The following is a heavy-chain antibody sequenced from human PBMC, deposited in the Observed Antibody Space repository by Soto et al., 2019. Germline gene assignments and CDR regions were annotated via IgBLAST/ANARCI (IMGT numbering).Heavy chain of an antibody. Sequence: SETLSLTCTVSGGSISSSSYYWGWIRQPPGKGLEWIGSIYYSGSTYYNPSLKSRVTISVDTSKNQFSLKLSSVTAADTAVYYCARHRSEAVAGNHFDYWGQGTLVTVSS. CDR1: GGSISSSSYY. CDR2: IYYSGST. D-gene: IGHD6-19*01. CDR3: ARHRSEAVAGNHFDY. V-gene: IGHV4-39*01. J-gene: IGHJ4*02.